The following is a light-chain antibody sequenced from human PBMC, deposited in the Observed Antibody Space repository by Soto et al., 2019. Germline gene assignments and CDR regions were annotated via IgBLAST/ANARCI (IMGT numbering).Light chain of an antibody. V-gene: IGLV2-11*01. CDR2: DVT. CDR1: SSDVGGHNY. J-gene: IGLJ1*01. CDR3: CSYAGTYV. Sequence: ALTQPRSVSGSPGQSVTISCTGTSSDVGGHNYVSWYQQHPGKAPKLVIFDVTRRPSEVPDRFSGSRSGSTTSLTISGLQAEDEADYYCCSYAGTYVFGTGTKVTVL.